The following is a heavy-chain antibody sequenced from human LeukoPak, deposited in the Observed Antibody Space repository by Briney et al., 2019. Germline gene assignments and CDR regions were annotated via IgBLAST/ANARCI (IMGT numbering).Heavy chain of an antibody. V-gene: IGHV4-34*01. D-gene: IGHD6-6*01. CDR1: GGSFSGYY. Sequence: SETLSLTCAVYGGSFSGYYWSWIRQPPGKGLEWIGEINHSGSTNYNPSLKSRVTISVATSTNQFSLKLSSVTAADTAVYYCARGASIAARLEWDWFDPWGQRTLVTVSS. CDR2: INHSGST. CDR3: ARGASIAARLEWDWFDP. J-gene: IGHJ5*02.